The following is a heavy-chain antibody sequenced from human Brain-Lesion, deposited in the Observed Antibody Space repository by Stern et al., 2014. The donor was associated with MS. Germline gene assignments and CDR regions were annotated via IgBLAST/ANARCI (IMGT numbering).Heavy chain of an antibody. CDR2: IKEDGTEK. V-gene: IGHV3-7*01. D-gene: IGHD3-3*01. CDR1: GFTFGNYW. CDR3: ARVYNTIYGIVTQRGSGMDV. Sequence: EVQLLESGGGLVQPGGSLTISCTAAGFTFGNYWMTWVRQAPGKGLEWVANIKEDGTEKNYVDSVKGRFTISRDNARNSLYLQMNRLRVEDTALYYYARVYNTIYGIVTQRGSGMDVWGQGTTVIVSS. J-gene: IGHJ6*02.